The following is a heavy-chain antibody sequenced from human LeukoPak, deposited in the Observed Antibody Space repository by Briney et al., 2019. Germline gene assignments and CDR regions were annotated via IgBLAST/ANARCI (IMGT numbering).Heavy chain of an antibody. CDR1: GFTFSTYT. J-gene: IGHJ4*02. CDR2: IGNNGGGI. Sequence: GGSLRLSCAASGFTFSTYTTYWVRHPPGKRLEWVSIIGNNGGGIHYADSVRGRFTISRDNSKNALYLQMNSLRVEDTAVYYCAIDPNWGTHSWGQGVLVTVSS. D-gene: IGHD7-27*01. V-gene: IGHV3-23*01. CDR3: AIDPNWGTHS.